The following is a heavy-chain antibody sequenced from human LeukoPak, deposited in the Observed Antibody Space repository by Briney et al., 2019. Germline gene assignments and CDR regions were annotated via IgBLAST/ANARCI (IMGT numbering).Heavy chain of an antibody. J-gene: IGHJ4*02. CDR3: AKAPFVGSWYFGDY. Sequence: GGSLRLSCAASGFTFSSYGMHWVRQAPGKGLEWVAVISYDGSSKYYADSVKGRFTISRDNSKNTLYLQMNSLRAEDTAVYYCAKAPFVGSWYFGDYWGQGTLVTVSS. CDR2: ISYDGSSK. V-gene: IGHV3-30*18. D-gene: IGHD6-13*01. CDR1: GFTFSSYG.